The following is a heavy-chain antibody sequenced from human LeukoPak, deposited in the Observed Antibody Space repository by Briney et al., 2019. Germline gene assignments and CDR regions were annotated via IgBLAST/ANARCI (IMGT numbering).Heavy chain of an antibody. Sequence: SETLSLTCNVSSGSISSSSSYWGWIRQPPGRGLEWIGSIYYSGSTYYNPSLESRVTMSVDTSENQFSLKLSSVVAADTAVYYCARHPRWYSGFDYWGQGTLVTVSS. CDR1: SGSISSSSSY. V-gene: IGHV4-39*01. D-gene: IGHD6-13*01. J-gene: IGHJ4*02. CDR2: IYYSGST. CDR3: ARHPRWYSGFDY.